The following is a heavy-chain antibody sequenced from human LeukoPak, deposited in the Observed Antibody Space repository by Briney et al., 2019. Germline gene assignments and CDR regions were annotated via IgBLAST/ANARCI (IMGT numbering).Heavy chain of an antibody. CDR2: ISSSGSAK. Sequence: GGSLRLSCVASGFTFTDYTMNWVRQAPGKGLEWVSYISSSGSAKYYADSVKGRFTISRDNAKNSVYLQMNSLRAEDTVVYYCARGSQWDLLGSCDYWGQGTLVTVSS. V-gene: IGHV3-48*04. CDR1: GFTFTDYT. CDR3: ARGSQWDLLGSCDY. J-gene: IGHJ4*02. D-gene: IGHD1-26*01.